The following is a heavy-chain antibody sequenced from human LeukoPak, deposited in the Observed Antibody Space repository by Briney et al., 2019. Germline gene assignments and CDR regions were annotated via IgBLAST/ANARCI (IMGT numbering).Heavy chain of an antibody. CDR1: GFTFSSYA. J-gene: IGHJ4*02. V-gene: IGHV3-23*01. CDR3: AKDRILAAAGFPYFDY. Sequence: GGSLRLSCAATGFTFSSYAMSWVRQAPGKGLEWVSAISGSGGSTYYADSVKGRFTISRDNSKNTLYLQMNSLRAEDTAVYYCAKDRILAAAGFPYFDYWGQGTLVTVSS. CDR2: ISGSGGST. D-gene: IGHD6-13*01.